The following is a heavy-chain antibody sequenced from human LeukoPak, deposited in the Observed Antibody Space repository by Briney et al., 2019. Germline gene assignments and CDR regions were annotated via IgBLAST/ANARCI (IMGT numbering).Heavy chain of an antibody. V-gene: IGHV1-46*01. CDR1: GYTFTSYY. CDR2: INPSGGST. CDR3: ARGSITMVRGVITYYYYMDV. D-gene: IGHD3-10*01. J-gene: IGHJ6*03. Sequence: ASVKVSCKASGYTFTSYYMHWVRQAPGQGLEWMGIINPSGGSTSYAQKFQGRVTMTRDMSTSTAYMELSSLRSEDTAVYYCARGSITMVRGVITYYYYMDVWGKGTTVTISS.